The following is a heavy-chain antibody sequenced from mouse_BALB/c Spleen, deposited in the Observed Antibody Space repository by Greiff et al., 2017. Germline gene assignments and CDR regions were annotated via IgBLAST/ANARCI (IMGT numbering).Heavy chain of an antibody. CDR1: GYTFTSYY. D-gene: IGHD1-1*01. J-gene: IGHJ1*01. Sequence: QVQLKESGAELVKPGASVKLSCKASGYTFTSYYMYWVKQRPGQGLEWIGEINPSNGGTNFNEKFKSKATLTVDKSSSTAYMQLSSLTSEDSAVYYCNSPITTDWYFDVWGAGTTVTVSS. CDR3: NSPITTDWYFDV. V-gene: IGHV1S81*02. CDR2: INPSNGGT.